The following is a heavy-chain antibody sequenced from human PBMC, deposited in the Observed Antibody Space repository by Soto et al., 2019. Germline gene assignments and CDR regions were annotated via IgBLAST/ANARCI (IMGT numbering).Heavy chain of an antibody. CDR3: ARGIATGQLDP. V-gene: IGHV1-3*01. J-gene: IGHJ5*02. Sequence: ASVKVSCKASGYTFTRYTMNWVRQAPGQRLEWMGWINPDNGNTKSSQKFQDRVIITRDTSASTSYMDLSSLRSEDTAVYYCARGIATGQLDPWGQGTLVTVSS. CDR1: GYTFTRYT. D-gene: IGHD2-15*01. CDR2: INPDNGNT.